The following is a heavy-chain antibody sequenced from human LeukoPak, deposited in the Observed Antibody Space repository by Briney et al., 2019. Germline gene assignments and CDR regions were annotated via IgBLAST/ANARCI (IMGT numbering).Heavy chain of an antibody. J-gene: IGHJ6*02. D-gene: IGHD3-16*01. CDR1: GFPFNAYW. CDR2: IRQDGDTK. V-gene: IGHV3-7*03. Sequence: PGGSLRLSCAASGFPFNAYWMTWVRQAPGKGLEWVANIRQDGDTKYYVDSAKGRFTISRDNAKNSLYLQMSNLRAEDTAVYFCARGGGLDVWGQGATVTVSS. CDR3: ARGGGLDV.